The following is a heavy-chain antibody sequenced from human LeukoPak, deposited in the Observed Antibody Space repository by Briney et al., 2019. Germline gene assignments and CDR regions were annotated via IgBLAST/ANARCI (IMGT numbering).Heavy chain of an antibody. Sequence: GGSLRLSCAASGFTFSSYEMNWARQAPGKGLEWVSYITKSGSTIYYADSVKGRFTISRDNARNSLYLQMNSLRDEDTAVYYCARDGLHTAHFDYWGQGTLVTVSS. CDR1: GFTFSSYE. V-gene: IGHV3-48*03. D-gene: IGHD5-18*01. CDR3: ARDGLHTAHFDY. CDR2: ITKSGSTI. J-gene: IGHJ4*02.